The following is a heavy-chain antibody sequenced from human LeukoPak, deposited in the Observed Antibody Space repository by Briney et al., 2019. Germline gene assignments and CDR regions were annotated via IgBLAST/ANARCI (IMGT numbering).Heavy chain of an antibody. J-gene: IGHJ3*02. V-gene: IGHV4-59*01. CDR3: ARDASIAVAGTDI. CDR2: IYYSGST. Sequence: PSETLSLTCTVSGGSISSYYWSWIRQPPGKGLEWIGYIYYSGSTNYNPSLKSRVTISVDTSKNQFSLKLSSVTAADTAVYYCARDASIAVAGTDIWGQGTMVTVSS. CDR1: GGSISSYY. D-gene: IGHD6-19*01.